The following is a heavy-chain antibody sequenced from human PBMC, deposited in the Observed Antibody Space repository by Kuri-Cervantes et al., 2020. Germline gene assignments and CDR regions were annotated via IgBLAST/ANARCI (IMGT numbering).Heavy chain of an antibody. J-gene: IGHJ4*02. CDR2: IHYSGNT. D-gene: IGHD7-27*01. Sequence: SETLSLTCTVSGGSISSYYWSWIRQSPGKGLEWIGYIHYSGNTYYNPSLKSRATISIGTSKNQFSLKLSSVTAADTAVYYCARVHLGLFDYWGQGTLVTVSS. CDR3: ARVHLGLFDY. V-gene: IGHV4-30-4*01. CDR1: GGSISSYY.